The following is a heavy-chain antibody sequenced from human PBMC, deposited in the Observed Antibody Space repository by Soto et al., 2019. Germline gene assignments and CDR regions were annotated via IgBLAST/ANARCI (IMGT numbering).Heavy chain of an antibody. Sequence: EVQVVDSGGGLVQPGGSLRLSCAASEFTFRSYWMHWVRQSPGKGLVWVSRISGDGSSTTYADSVRGRFTISRDNAKNTVYLQMDSLRAEDTAVYYCARSLPGTYGAFDLWGQGTMVTVSS. V-gene: IGHV3-74*01. J-gene: IGHJ3*01. CDR1: EFTFRSYW. D-gene: IGHD1-7*01. CDR3: ARSLPGTYGAFDL. CDR2: ISGDGSST.